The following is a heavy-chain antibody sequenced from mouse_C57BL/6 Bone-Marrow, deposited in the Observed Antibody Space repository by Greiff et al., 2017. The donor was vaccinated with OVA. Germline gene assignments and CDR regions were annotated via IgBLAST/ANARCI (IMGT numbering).Heavy chain of an antibody. CDR3: AKNYWPFDV. V-gene: IGHV1-54*01. Sequence: VQLQQSGAELVRPGTSVKVSCKASGYAFTNYLIEWVKQRPGQGLEWIGVINPGSGGTNYNEKFKGKATLTADKSSSTAYMQLTSLTAEVSAVYCCAKNYWPFDVWGTGTTVTVSS. J-gene: IGHJ1*03. CDR1: GYAFTNYL. CDR2: INPGSGGT.